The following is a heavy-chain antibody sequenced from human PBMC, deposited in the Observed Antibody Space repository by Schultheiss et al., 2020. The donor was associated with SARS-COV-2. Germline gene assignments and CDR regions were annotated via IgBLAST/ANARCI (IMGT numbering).Heavy chain of an antibody. Sequence: GESLKISCAASGFTFSSYDMHWVRQATGKGLEWVSAIGTAGDTYYPGSVKGRFTISRDNSKNTLYLQMNSLRAEDTAVYYCAWDWGDGYWGQGTLVTVSS. CDR2: IGTAGDT. CDR1: GFTFSSYD. D-gene: IGHD3/OR15-3a*01. V-gene: IGHV3-13*01. J-gene: IGHJ4*02. CDR3: AWDWGDGY.